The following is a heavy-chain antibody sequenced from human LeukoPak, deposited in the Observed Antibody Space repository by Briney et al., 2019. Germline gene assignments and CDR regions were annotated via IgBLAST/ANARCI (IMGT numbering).Heavy chain of an antibody. J-gene: IGHJ3*02. CDR1: GYTLTELS. Sequence: GASVKVSCKVSGYTLTELSMHWVRQAPGKGLEWMGGFDPEDGETIYAQKFQGRVTMTEDTSTDTAYMELSSLRSEDTAVYYCATQQWPPWSGRDAFDIWGQGTMVTVSS. CDR3: ATQQWPPWSGRDAFDI. CDR2: FDPEDGET. V-gene: IGHV1-24*01. D-gene: IGHD6-19*01.